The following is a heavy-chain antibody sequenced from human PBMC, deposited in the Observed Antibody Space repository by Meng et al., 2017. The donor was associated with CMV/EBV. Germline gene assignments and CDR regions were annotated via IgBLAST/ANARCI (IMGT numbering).Heavy chain of an antibody. D-gene: IGHD6-13*01. V-gene: IGHV1-2*02. Sequence: SCKATGYTFTGYYLHWVRQAPGQGLEWMGWINPNSGGTNYAQKFQGRVTMTRDTSISTAYMELSRLRSDDTAVYYCARDSRAAAGTDYWGQGTLVTVSS. J-gene: IGHJ4*02. CDR3: ARDSRAAAGTDY. CDR1: GYTFTGYY. CDR2: INPNSGGT.